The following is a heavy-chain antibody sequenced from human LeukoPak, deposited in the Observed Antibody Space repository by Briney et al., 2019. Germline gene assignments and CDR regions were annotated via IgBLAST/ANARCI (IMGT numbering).Heavy chain of an antibody. V-gene: IGHV1-18*01. J-gene: IGHJ4*02. CDR2: ISAYNGNT. CDR1: GYTFTSYG. CDR3: ARETLPPYYDFWSGYPYYFDY. D-gene: IGHD3-3*01. Sequence: ASVKVSCKASGYTFTSYGISWVRQAPGQGLEWMGWISAYNGNTNYAQKLQGRVTMTTDTSTSTAYMELRSLRSDDTAVYYCARETLPPYYDFWSGYPYYFDYWGQGTLVTVSS.